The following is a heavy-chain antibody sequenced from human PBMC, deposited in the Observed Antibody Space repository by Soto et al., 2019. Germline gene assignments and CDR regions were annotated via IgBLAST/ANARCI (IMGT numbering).Heavy chain of an antibody. Sequence: SETLSLTCTVSGGSISSYYWSWIRQPPGKGLEWIGYIYYSGSTNYNPTLKSRVTISVDTSKNQFSLKLSSVTAADTAVYYCARDAGSGSHDYYYYYGMDVWGQGTTVTVSS. CDR2: IYYSGST. CDR1: GGSISSYY. V-gene: IGHV4-59*01. D-gene: IGHD3-10*01. CDR3: ARDAGSGSHDYYYYYGMDV. J-gene: IGHJ6*02.